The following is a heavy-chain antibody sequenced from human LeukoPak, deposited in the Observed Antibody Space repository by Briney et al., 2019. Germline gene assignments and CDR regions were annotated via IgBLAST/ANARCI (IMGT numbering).Heavy chain of an antibody. V-gene: IGHV4-4*07. CDR3: AREPGSSSWYNDAFDI. CDR1: GGSISSYY. J-gene: IGHJ3*02. D-gene: IGHD6-13*01. Sequence: SETLSLTCTVSGGSISSYYWSWIRQPAGKGLEWIGRIYTSGSTNYNPSLKSRVTMSVDTSKNQFSLKLSSVTAADTAVYYCAREPGSSSWYNDAFDIWGQGTMVTVSS. CDR2: IYTSGST.